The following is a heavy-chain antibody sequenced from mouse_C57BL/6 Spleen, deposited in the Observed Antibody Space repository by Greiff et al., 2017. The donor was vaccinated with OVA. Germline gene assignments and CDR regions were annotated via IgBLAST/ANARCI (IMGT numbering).Heavy chain of an antibody. CDR1: GYSFTDYN. Sequence: LVESGPELVKPGASVKISCKASGYSFTDYNMNWVKQSNGKSLEWIGVINPNYGTTSYNQKFKGKATLTVDQSSSTAYMQLNSLTSEDSAVYYYERNDGYYDYYAMDYWGQGTSVTVSS. V-gene: IGHV1-39*01. J-gene: IGHJ4*01. D-gene: IGHD2-3*01. CDR3: ERNDGYYDYYAMDY. CDR2: INPNYGTT.